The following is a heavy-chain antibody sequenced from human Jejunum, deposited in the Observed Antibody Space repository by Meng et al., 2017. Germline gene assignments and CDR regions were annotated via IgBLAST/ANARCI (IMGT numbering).Heavy chain of an antibody. Sequence: QLQLQPFGSGLVKPSQTLYRTCAVSGGSINSDGYTWSWIRQPPGKGLEWIGYIYHTGSPYYNPSLKSRLTISVDRSENQFSLKLSSVTAADTAVYYCARMDSAFHYFDYWGQGTLVTVSS. V-gene: IGHV4-30-2*01. CDR3: ARMDSAFHYFDY. J-gene: IGHJ4*02. CDR1: GGSINSDGYT. CDR2: IYHTGSP. D-gene: IGHD2-2*03.